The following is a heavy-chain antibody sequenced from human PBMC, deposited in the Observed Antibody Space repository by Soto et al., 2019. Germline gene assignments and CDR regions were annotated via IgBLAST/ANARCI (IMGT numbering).Heavy chain of an antibody. CDR3: EHRRGGTYSGAFDI. J-gene: IGHJ3*02. Sequence: QITLTESGPTLVKPTQTLKLTCSFSGFSLSTARVGVGWIRQPPGEALEWLAFIHWDDNKRYSPSLRGRLTITKDTSKNQVVLTMTNMDAVDTATYYCEHRRGGTYSGAFDIWGQGTMVTVSS. D-gene: IGHD1-26*01. V-gene: IGHV2-5*02. CDR1: GFSLSTARVG. CDR2: IHWDDNK.